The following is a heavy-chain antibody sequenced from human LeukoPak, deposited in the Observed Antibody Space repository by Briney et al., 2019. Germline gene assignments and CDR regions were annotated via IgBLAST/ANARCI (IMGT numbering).Heavy chain of an antibody. CDR3: ARGLRSSRIAAAGLYYMDV. D-gene: IGHD6-13*01. J-gene: IGHJ6*03. CDR1: GGSFSGYY. CDR2: INHSGST. Sequence: SETLSLTCAVYGGSFSGYYWSWIRQPPGKGLEWIGEINHSGSTNYNPSLKSRVTISVDTSKNQFSLKLGSVTAADTAVYYCARGLRSSRIAAAGLYYMDVWGKGTTVTVSS. V-gene: IGHV4-34*01.